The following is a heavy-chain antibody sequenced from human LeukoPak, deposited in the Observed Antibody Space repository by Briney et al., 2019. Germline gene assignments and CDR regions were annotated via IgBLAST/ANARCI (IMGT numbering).Heavy chain of an antibody. V-gene: IGHV4-4*07. J-gene: IGHJ4*02. CDR1: GGSISSYY. CDR3: ARSSGTFGAEFDY. Sequence: SETLSLTCAVSGGSISSYYWSWIRQPAGKGLEWIGRIYTSGTTNYNPSLKSRVTMSLHTSKNQFSLKLSSVTAADTAVYYCARSSGTFGAEFDYWGQGTLVTVSS. D-gene: IGHD3-10*01. CDR2: IYTSGTT.